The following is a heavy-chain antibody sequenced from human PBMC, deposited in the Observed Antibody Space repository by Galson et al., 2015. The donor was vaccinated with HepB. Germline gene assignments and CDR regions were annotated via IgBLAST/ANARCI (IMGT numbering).Heavy chain of an antibody. CDR2: INGRGSTR. Sequence: SLRLSCAGSGFIFRHHAMAWIRQAPGKGLEWISGINGRGSTRSYSDAVKGRFSISRDNSKDTVFLQMDNLRAEDTAVYYCAKEGSWFGGDWFDPWGQGALVTVSS. CDR3: AKEGSWFGGDWFDP. J-gene: IGHJ5*02. V-gene: IGHV3-23*01. CDR1: GFIFRHHA. D-gene: IGHD3-16*01.